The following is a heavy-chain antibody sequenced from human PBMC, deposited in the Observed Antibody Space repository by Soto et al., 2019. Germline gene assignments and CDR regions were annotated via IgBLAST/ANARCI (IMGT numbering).Heavy chain of an antibody. J-gene: IGHJ6*02. CDR2: IYYSGST. V-gene: IGHV4-59*01. Sequence: QVPLQESGPGLVKPSETLSLTCTVSGGSISSYYWSWLRQPPGKGLEWIGYIYYSGSTNYNPSLKSRVTISLDTSKNQFSLKLSSVTAADTAVYYCARDSEGAYYYYGMDVWGQGTTVTVSS. CDR3: ARDSEGAYYYYGMDV. CDR1: GGSISSYY.